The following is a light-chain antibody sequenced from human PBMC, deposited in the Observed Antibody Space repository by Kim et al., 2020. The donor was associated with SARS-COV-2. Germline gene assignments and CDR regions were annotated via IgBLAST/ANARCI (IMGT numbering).Light chain of an antibody. CDR1: QYILNY. J-gene: IGKJ2*01. CDR2: AAS. CDR3: QRSYHTPRT. V-gene: IGKV1-39*01. Sequence: ASVGDRVTITSRSSQYILNYLNWYQKKSGKAPSLLIYAASTLKSGAPSRFSGSGYGTDFTLTITSLQPEDFATYYCQRSYHTPRTFGQGTKVDIK.